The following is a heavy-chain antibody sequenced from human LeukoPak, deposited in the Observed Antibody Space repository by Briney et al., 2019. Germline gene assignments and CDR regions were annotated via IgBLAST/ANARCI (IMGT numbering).Heavy chain of an antibody. CDR1: GFTFSSDA. D-gene: IGHD3-3*01. CDR3: ARVYDFWSGLDY. Sequence: GGSLRLSCAASGFTFSSDAMSWVRQAPGKGLEWVANIKQDGSEKYYVDSVKGRFTISRDNAKNSLYLQMNSLRAEDTAVYYCARVYDFWSGLDYWGQGTLVTVSS. CDR2: IKQDGSEK. J-gene: IGHJ4*02. V-gene: IGHV3-7*01.